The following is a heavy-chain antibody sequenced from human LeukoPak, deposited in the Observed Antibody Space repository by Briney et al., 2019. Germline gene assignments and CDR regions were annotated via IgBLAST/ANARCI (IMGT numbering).Heavy chain of an antibody. CDR1: GFTFSSYA. CDR3: AKDLVTGLVVITTLSH. D-gene: IGHD3-22*01. CDR2: ISGSGGST. Sequence: GGSLRLSCAASGFTFSSYAMSWVRQAPGKGLEWVSAISGSGGSTYYADSVEGRFTISRDNSKNTLYLQMNSLRAEDTAVYYCAKDLVTGLVVITTLSHWGQGTLVTVSS. V-gene: IGHV3-23*01. J-gene: IGHJ4*02.